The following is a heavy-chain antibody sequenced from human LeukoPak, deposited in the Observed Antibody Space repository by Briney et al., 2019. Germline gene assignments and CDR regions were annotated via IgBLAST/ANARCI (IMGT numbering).Heavy chain of an antibody. Sequence: WGSLRLSCTVSGFTLSSYEMTWFRQAPGKGLEWVSSIGYSGGDTHYADSVKGRFTISRDNSKNTLYLQLNSLRADDTAVYYCAELGITMIGGVWGKGTTVTISS. J-gene: IGHJ6*04. V-gene: IGHV3-23*01. CDR3: AELGITMIGGV. D-gene: IGHD3-10*02. CDR2: IGYSGGDT. CDR1: GFTLSSYE.